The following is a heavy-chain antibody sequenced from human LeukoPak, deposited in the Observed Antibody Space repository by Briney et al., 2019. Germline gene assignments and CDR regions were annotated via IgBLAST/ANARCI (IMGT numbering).Heavy chain of an antibody. V-gene: IGHV3-74*01. J-gene: IGHJ4*02. Sequence: RPGWSLRLSCAASGFTFSKYWMLWVRQAPGKGLESVSRINTDGTVTTYADSVKGRFTVSRDNADNTMFLQMNSVRDEDTAVYYCATKQWLAPPPDSWGQGTPVTVSS. CDR3: ATKQWLAPPPDS. D-gene: IGHD6-19*01. CDR2: INTDGTVT. CDR1: GFTFSKYW.